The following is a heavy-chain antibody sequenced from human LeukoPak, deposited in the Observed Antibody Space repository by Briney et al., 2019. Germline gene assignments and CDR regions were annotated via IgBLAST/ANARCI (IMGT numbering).Heavy chain of an antibody. Sequence: GGSLRLSCAASGFTFSRYGMHWVRQAPGKGLEWVALISYDKSNRYYADSVKGRFTISRDNAKNSLYLQMNSLRAEDTAVYYCASSRYDSSGYYGIIGHWGQGTLVTVSS. CDR1: GFTFSRYG. J-gene: IGHJ5*02. CDR3: ASSRYDSSGYYGIIGH. CDR2: ISYDKSNR. D-gene: IGHD3-22*01. V-gene: IGHV3-30*03.